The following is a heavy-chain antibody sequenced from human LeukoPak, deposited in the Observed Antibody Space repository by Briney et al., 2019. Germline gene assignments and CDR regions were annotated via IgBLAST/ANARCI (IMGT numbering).Heavy chain of an antibody. V-gene: IGHV4-39*07. CDR2: IYYSGST. CDR1: GGSISSSSYY. CDR3: ARVDSSGYGYFDY. J-gene: IGHJ4*02. Sequence: SETLSLTCTVSGGSISSSSYYWGWIRQPPGKGLEWIGSIYYSGSTYYNPSLKSRVTISVDTSKNQFSLKLSSVTAADTAVYYCARVDSSGYGYFDYWGQGTLVTVSS. D-gene: IGHD3-22*01.